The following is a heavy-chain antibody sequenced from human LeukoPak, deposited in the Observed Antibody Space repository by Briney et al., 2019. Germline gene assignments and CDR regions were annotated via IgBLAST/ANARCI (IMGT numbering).Heavy chain of an antibody. D-gene: IGHD6-13*01. CDR2: IKQDGSEK. CDR3: ARSPPYSSSLIGH. V-gene: IGHV3-7*01. Sequence: PGGSLRLSCAASGFTFSSYWMSWVRQAPGKGLEWVANIKQDGSEKYYVDSVKGRFTISRDNAKNSLYLQMNSLRAEDTAVYYCARSPPYSSSLIGHWGQGTLVTVSS. CDR1: GFTFSSYW. J-gene: IGHJ4*02.